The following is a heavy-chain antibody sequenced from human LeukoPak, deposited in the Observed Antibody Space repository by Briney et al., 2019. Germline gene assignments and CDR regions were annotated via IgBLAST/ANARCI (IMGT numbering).Heavy chain of an antibody. CDR3: AKDKRGGSDYVYFDY. Sequence: GGSLTLSCAASGFAFSDYAVSWVRQAPGKGLEWVSTISGGGDYTRYAESVQGRFTVSRDKSKSTVYLQMTSLSVEDTAVYYCAKDKRGGSDYVYFDYWGRGTLVTVSS. J-gene: IGHJ4*02. CDR1: GFAFSDYA. V-gene: IGHV3-23*01. CDR2: ISGGGDYT. D-gene: IGHD4-17*01.